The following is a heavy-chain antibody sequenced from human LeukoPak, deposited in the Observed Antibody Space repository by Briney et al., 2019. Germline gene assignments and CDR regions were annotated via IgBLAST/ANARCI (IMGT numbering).Heavy chain of an antibody. V-gene: IGHV3-30*03. J-gene: IGHJ6*03. Sequence: GRSLRLSCAASGFTFSSYGMHWVRQAPGKGLEWVAVISYDGSNKYYADSVKGRFTISRDNSKNTLYLQMNSLRAEDTAVYYCARVVSPDYYDSSGYTGGGVGYYYYYYMDVWGKGTTVTVSS. D-gene: IGHD3-22*01. CDR3: ARVVSPDYYDSSGYTGGGVGYYYYYYMDV. CDR2: ISYDGSNK. CDR1: GFTFSSYG.